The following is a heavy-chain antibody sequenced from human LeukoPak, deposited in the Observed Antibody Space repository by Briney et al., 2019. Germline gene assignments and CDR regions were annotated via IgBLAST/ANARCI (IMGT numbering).Heavy chain of an antibody. D-gene: IGHD6-13*01. CDR3: ARDTSLGQQLGPDKYYYYYYYMDV. J-gene: IGHJ6*03. V-gene: IGHV3-11*04. Sequence: PGGSLRLSCAASGFTFSDYYMSWIRQAPGKGLEWVSYISSSGSTIYYADSVKGRFTISRDNAKNSLYLQMNSLRAEDTAVYYCARDTSLGQQLGPDKYYYYYYYMDVWGKGTTVTVSS. CDR2: ISSSGSTI. CDR1: GFTFSDYY.